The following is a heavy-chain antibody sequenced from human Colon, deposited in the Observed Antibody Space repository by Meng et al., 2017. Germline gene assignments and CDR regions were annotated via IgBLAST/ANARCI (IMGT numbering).Heavy chain of an antibody. CDR2: FYFSGNT. CDR1: GGSISSCDYY. V-gene: IGHV4-31*03. D-gene: IGHD3-22*01. Sequence: VQVQDSGPGLVKPSQTLSPPCTVSGGSISSCDYYWSWSRQHPGKGLEWIGYFYFSGNTYYNPSLKSRVSISVDTSKNRFSLNLSSVTAADTAVYYCARYFYDSRGVTWFDPWGQGTLVTVPS. CDR3: ARYFYDSRGVTWFDP. J-gene: IGHJ5*02.